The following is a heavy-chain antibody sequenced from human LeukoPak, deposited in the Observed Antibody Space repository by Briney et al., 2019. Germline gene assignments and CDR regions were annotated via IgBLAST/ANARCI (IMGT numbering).Heavy chain of an antibody. J-gene: IGHJ4*02. CDR1: GFTFIRYA. CDR2: ISGNGDSA. CDR3: AAGSSYGPFDY. Sequence: PGGSLRLSCEASGFTFIRYAMSWVRQAPGKGLEWVSTISGNGDSAYYADSVKGRFTISRDNSKNTLYLQMDSLRAEDTAVYYCAAGSSYGPFDYWGQGTLVTVSS. V-gene: IGHV3-23*01. D-gene: IGHD5-18*01.